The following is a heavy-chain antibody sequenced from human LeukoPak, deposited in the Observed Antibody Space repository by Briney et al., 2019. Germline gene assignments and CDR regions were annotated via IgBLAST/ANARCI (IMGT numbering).Heavy chain of an antibody. CDR1: GYTFTSYG. CDR3: ARDLYYDFWSGQKTYYMDV. Sequence: ASVKVSCKASGYTFTSYGISWVRQAPGQGLEWMGWISAYNGNTNYAQKLQGRVTITTDGSTSTAYMELSSLRSEDTAVYYCARDLYYDFWSGQKTYYMDVWGKGTTVTVSS. V-gene: IGHV1-18*01. CDR2: ISAYNGNT. D-gene: IGHD3-3*01. J-gene: IGHJ6*03.